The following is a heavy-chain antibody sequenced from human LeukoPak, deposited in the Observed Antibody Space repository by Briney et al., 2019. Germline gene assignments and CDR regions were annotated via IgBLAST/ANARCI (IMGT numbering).Heavy chain of an antibody. CDR2: ISYDGSNK. V-gene: IGHV3-30-3*01. J-gene: IGHJ3*02. CDR1: GFTFSSYA. D-gene: IGHD5-24*01. CDR3: ARDSFGDGYNLGAGPDAFDI. Sequence: GGSLRLSCAASGFTFSSYAMHWVRQAPGKGLEWVAVISYDGSNKYYADSVKGRFTISRDNSKNTLYLQMNSLRAEDTAVYYCARDSFGDGYNLGAGPDAFDIWGQGTMVTVSS.